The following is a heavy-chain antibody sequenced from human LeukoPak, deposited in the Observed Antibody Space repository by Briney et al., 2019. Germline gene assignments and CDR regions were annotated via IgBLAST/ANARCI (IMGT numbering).Heavy chain of an antibody. Sequence: GESLKISCKGSGYTFTSCWIGWVRQMPGKGLEWMGIIYPGDSDTRYSPSFQGQVTISADKSISTAYLQWSSLKASDTAMYYCARRSIAAAGTPSYYYYYYYMDVWGKGTTVTVSS. CDR2: IYPGDSDT. J-gene: IGHJ6*03. V-gene: IGHV5-51*01. CDR3: ARRSIAAAGTPSYYYYYYYMDV. D-gene: IGHD6-13*01. CDR1: GYTFTSCW.